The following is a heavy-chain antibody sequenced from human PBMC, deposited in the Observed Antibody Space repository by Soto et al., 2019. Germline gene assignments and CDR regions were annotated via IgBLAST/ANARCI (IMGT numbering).Heavy chain of an antibody. CDR2: IWFDGNNK. D-gene: IGHD5-12*01. V-gene: IGHV3-33*01. Sequence: QVQLVESGGGVVQPGRALRLSCAASGFTLSNYGMHWVRQAPGKGLEWVAAIWFDGNNKYYADSVKGRFTISRDNSKNTLSLEMTSLRDDDTAVYYCAREYSQSWYNGMDVWGQGTTVTVSS. CDR1: GFTLSNYG. J-gene: IGHJ6*02. CDR3: AREYSQSWYNGMDV.